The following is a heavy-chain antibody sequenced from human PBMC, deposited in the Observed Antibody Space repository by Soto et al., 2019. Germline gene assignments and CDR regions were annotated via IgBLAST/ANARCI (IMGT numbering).Heavy chain of an antibody. Sequence: EVQLLESGGGLVQPGGSLRLSCAASGFTFSSYAMSWVHQAPGKGLEWVSAISGSGGSTYYADSVKGRFTISRDNSKNTPYLQMNSLRAEDTAVYYCAKASGWFGEFDYWGQGNLVTVSS. J-gene: IGHJ4*02. CDR2: ISGSGGST. D-gene: IGHD3-10*01. CDR3: AKASGWFGEFDY. CDR1: GFTFSSYA. V-gene: IGHV3-23*01.